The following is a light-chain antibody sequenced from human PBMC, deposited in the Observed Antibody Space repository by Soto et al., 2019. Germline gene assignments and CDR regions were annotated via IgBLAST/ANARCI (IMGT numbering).Light chain of an antibody. Sequence: IRLTQSPTSLIASVGDRVTITCQASQYVGNYLNWYQQKPGKAPQVLIYAASRLRIGVPSKFSGSGSGTDFTLTISSLQPEDFATYYCQQFYSGPWTFGQGTKVEIK. J-gene: IGKJ1*01. CDR3: QQFYSGPWT. V-gene: IGKV1-39*01. CDR1: QYVGNY. CDR2: AAS.